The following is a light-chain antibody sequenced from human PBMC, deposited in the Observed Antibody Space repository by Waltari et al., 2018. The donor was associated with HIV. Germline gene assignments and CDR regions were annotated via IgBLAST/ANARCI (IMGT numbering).Light chain of an antibody. Sequence: QSALTQPASVSGSPGQSLTISCTGTSSDVGSYNLDSWYQQHPGKVPKLMIYEVSKRPSGVSYRFSGSKSGDTASLTISGLQAEDEADYYCCSYAGSSTLIFGGGTKLTVL. CDR3: CSYAGSSTLI. J-gene: IGLJ2*01. V-gene: IGLV2-23*02. CDR2: EVS. CDR1: SSDVGSYNL.